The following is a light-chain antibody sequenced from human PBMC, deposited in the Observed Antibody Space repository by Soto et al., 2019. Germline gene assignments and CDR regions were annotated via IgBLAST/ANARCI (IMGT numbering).Light chain of an antibody. V-gene: IGLV2-14*01. CDR3: RSYTSSSPLG. Sequence: QSVLTQPASVSGSPGQSITISCTGTSSDVGGYNYVSWYQQHPGKAPKLMIYDVSNRPSGVSNRFSGSKSGNTASLTSSGLQAEDEADYYCRSYTSSSPLGFGTGTKLTVL. J-gene: IGLJ1*01. CDR2: DVS. CDR1: SSDVGGYNY.